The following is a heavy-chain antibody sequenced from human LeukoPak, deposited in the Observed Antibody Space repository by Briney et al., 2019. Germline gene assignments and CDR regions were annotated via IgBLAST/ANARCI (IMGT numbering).Heavy chain of an antibody. D-gene: IGHD3-10*01. Sequence: GGSLRLSCAASGFTFSSYAMSWVRQAPGKGLEWVANIKQDGSEKYYVDSVKGRFTISRDNAKNSLYLQMNSLRAEDTAVYYCARGSLGAFDIWGQGTMVTVSS. J-gene: IGHJ3*02. CDR1: GFTFSSYA. CDR3: ARGSLGAFDI. CDR2: IKQDGSEK. V-gene: IGHV3-7*01.